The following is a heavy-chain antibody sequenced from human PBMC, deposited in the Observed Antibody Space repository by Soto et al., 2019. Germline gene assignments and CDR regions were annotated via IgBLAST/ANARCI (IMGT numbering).Heavy chain of an antibody. V-gene: IGHV4-34*01. Sequence: SETLSLTCAVYGGSFSGYYWSWIRQPPGKGLEWIGEINHSGSTNYNPSLKSRVTISVDTSKNQFSLKLSSVTAADTAVYYCARVKEVDIVATIAHSFDYWGQGTLVTVSS. CDR3: ARVKEVDIVATIAHSFDY. CDR2: INHSGST. J-gene: IGHJ4*02. CDR1: GGSFSGYY. D-gene: IGHD5-12*01.